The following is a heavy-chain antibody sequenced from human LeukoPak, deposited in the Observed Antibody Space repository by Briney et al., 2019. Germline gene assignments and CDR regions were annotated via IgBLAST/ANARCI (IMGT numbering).Heavy chain of an antibody. Sequence: GASVKVSCKASGCTFTSYYMHWVRQAPGQGLEWMGIINPSGGSTSYAQKFQGRVTMTRDTSTSTVYMELSSLRSEDTAVYYCARDPYSYYYGMDVWSQGTTVTVSS. CDR1: GCTFTSYY. V-gene: IGHV1-46*01. CDR3: ARDPYSYYYGMDV. CDR2: INPSGGST. J-gene: IGHJ6*02.